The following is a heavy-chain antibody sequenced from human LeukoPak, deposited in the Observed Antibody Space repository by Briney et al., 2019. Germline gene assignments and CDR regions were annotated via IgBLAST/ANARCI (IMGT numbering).Heavy chain of an antibody. Sequence: GGSLRLSCAASGFTVSSNYMSWVRQAPGKGLEWVSVIYSGGSTYYADSVKGSFTISRDNSKNTLYLQMNSLRAEDTAVYYCARAAYGSESYYDPFDYWGQGTLVTVSS. CDR1: GFTVSSNY. D-gene: IGHD3-10*01. CDR3: ARAAYGSESYYDPFDY. J-gene: IGHJ4*02. V-gene: IGHV3-66*01. CDR2: IYSGGST.